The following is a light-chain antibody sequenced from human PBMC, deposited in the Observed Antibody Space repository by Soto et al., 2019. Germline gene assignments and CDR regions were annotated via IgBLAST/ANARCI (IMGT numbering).Light chain of an antibody. CDR3: QSYDSSLSPVV. J-gene: IGLJ2*01. Sequence: QSVLTQPPSVSGAPGQRVTISCTGSSSNIGAGYDVHWYQQLPGTAPKLLIYGNSNRPSGVPDRFSGSMSGTSASLAITGLQAEDEADYYCQSYDSSLSPVVFGGGTKLTVL. V-gene: IGLV1-40*01. CDR2: GNS. CDR1: SSNIGAGYD.